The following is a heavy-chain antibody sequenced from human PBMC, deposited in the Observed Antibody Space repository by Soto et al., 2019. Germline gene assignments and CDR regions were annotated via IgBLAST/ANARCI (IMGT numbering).Heavy chain of an antibody. Sequence: EGQLVESGGGLVQPGGSLRLSCAASGFTFSSHWMSWVRQAPGKGLEWVANIKHDGSETYYVDSVKGRFTISRDNAKNSLYLQMHSLRAEDTAVYYCARDDYNWARDYWGQGTLVTVSS. CDR1: GFTFSSHW. CDR3: ARDDYNWARDY. D-gene: IGHD4-4*01. CDR2: IKHDGSET. J-gene: IGHJ4*02. V-gene: IGHV3-7*01.